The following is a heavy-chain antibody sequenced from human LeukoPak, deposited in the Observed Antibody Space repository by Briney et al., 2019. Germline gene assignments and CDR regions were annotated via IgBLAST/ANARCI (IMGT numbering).Heavy chain of an antibody. D-gene: IGHD6-6*01. J-gene: IGHJ5*02. V-gene: IGHV4-34*01. Sequence: SETLSLTCAVYGGSFSGYYWSWIRQPPGKGLEWIGEINHSGSTNYNPPLKSRVTISVDTSKNQFSLKLSSVTAADTAVYYCAREIGGSSSPYNWFDPWGQGTLVTVSS. CDR2: INHSGST. CDR3: AREIGGSSSPYNWFDP. CDR1: GGSFSGYY.